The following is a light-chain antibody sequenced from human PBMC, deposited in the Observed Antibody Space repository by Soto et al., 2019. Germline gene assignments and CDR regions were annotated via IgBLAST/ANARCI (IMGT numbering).Light chain of an antibody. CDR2: EVT. Sequence: QSVLTQPPSVSGSPGQSITISCTGTSSDVGVYNYVSWYQQHSGKAPKLIIYEVTNRPSGVSNRFSASKSGNTASLTIFGLQAENEADYYCSSYTGSSIWVFGGGTKLTVL. CDR1: SSDVGVYNY. CDR3: SSYTGSSIWV. J-gene: IGLJ3*02. V-gene: IGLV2-14*01.